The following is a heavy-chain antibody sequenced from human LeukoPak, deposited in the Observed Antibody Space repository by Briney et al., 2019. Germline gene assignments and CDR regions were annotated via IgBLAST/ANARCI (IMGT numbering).Heavy chain of an antibody. V-gene: IGHV3-23*01. Sequence: GGSLRLSCAASGFTFSSYAMSWVRQAPGKGLEWVSSISDNGGSTYSADSVKGRFTISRDNFKNTPYLQMNSLRAEDTAVYYCAREFGLITSHWGQGTLVTVSS. J-gene: IGHJ1*01. CDR3: AREFGLITSH. CDR2: ISDNGGST. CDR1: GFTFSSYA. D-gene: IGHD3/OR15-3a*01.